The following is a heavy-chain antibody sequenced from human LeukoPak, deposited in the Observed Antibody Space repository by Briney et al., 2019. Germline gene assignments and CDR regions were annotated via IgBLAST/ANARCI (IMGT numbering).Heavy chain of an antibody. Sequence: GGSLRLSCAASGFTFSSYSMNWVRQAPGKGLEWVSSISSSSSYIYYADSVKGRFTISRDNAKNSLYLQMNSLRAEDTAVYYCTRDFDPLQGNADWGQGTLVTVSS. J-gene: IGHJ4*02. CDR3: TRDFDPLQGNAD. CDR1: GFTFSSYS. D-gene: IGHD2-2*01. CDR2: ISSSSSYI. V-gene: IGHV3-21*01.